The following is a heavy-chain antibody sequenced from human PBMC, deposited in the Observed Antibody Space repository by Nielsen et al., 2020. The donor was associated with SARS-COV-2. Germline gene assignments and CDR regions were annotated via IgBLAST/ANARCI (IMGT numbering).Heavy chain of an antibody. V-gene: IGHV1-2*06. CDR2: INPNSGGT. D-gene: IGHD6-13*01. CDR3: ARVAAAGTYYYYYMDV. CDR1: GYTFTGYH. J-gene: IGHJ6*03. Sequence: ASVKVSCKASGYTFTGYHIHWVRQAPGQGLEWMGRINPNSGGTDYAQKFQGRVTMTRDTSVSTAYMELRRLTSDDTAVYYCARVAAAGTYYYYYMDVWGKGTTVTVSS.